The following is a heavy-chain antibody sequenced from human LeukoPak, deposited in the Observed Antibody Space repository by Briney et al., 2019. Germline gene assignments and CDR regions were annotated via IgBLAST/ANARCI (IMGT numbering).Heavy chain of an antibody. D-gene: IGHD1-14*01. J-gene: IGHJ4*02. CDR2: IHFDGSKK. Sequence: PGGSLRLSCAASGFTFDNYRMHWVRQAPGKGLEWVALIHFDGSKKYSADSVKGRFTISRDNSKNTLYLQMNSLRTEDTAVYYCAKDDNGPQDYSRQGILVTVSS. CDR3: AKDDNGPQDY. CDR1: GFTFDNYR. V-gene: IGHV3-30*02.